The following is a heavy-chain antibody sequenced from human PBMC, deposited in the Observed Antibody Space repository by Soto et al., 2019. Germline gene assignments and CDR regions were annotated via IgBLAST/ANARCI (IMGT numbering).Heavy chain of an antibody. CDR3: ARGWGRRFDY. V-gene: IGHV4-34*01. CDR2: INHSGST. Sequence: QVQLQQWGAGLLKPSETLSLTCAVYGGSFSGYYWNWIRQPPGKGLEWIGEINHSGSTNYNPSLKSRVTIAVDTSNNPYSLKLSSVTAADTAVYYCARGWGRRFDYWGQGTLVTVSS. CDR1: GGSFSGYY. J-gene: IGHJ4*02. D-gene: IGHD7-27*01.